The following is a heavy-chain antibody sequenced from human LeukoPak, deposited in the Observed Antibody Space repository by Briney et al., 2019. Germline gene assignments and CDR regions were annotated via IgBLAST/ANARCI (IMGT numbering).Heavy chain of an antibody. Sequence: GASVKVSCKASGYTFTDYYIHWVRQAPGQGLEWMGWINPNSGGTKYAQRFQGRVTMTRDTSISTAYMELSRLTFNDTAVYYCAREGQNIAGDWLDPWGQGTLVLVSS. V-gene: IGHV1-2*02. CDR1: GYTFTDYY. CDR3: AREGQNIAGDWLDP. J-gene: IGHJ5*02. CDR2: INPNSGGT. D-gene: IGHD2/OR15-2a*01.